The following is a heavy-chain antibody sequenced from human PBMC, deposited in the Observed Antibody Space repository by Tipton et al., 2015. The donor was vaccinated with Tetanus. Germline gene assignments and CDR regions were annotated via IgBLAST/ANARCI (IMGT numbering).Heavy chain of an antibody. D-gene: IGHD2-8*01. CDR1: GFTFNNYG. J-gene: IGHJ3*02. CDR2: IWYDGSDK. Sequence: SLRLSCAASGFTFNNYGMHWVRQAPGKGLEWVALIWYDGSDKYYTDSVKGRFTISRDNSKHTLYLQMNSLRAEDTAVYYCARPALLSTYGLDIWGQGTMVTVSS. CDR3: ARPALLSTYGLDI. V-gene: IGHV3-33*01.